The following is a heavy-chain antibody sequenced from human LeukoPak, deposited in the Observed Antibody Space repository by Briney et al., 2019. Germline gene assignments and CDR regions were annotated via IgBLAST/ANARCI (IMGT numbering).Heavy chain of an antibody. CDR1: GYTFTSYD. J-gene: IGHJ4*02. CDR3: ARGHSTGWYYY. CDR2: MNPNSGNT. Sequence: ASVKVSCKASGYTFTSYDINWVRQATGQGLEWMGWMNPNSGNTGYAQKFQGRVTMTRDTSISTAYMELSRLRSDDTAVYYCARGHSTGWYYYWGQGTLVTVSS. V-gene: IGHV1-8*01. D-gene: IGHD6-19*01.